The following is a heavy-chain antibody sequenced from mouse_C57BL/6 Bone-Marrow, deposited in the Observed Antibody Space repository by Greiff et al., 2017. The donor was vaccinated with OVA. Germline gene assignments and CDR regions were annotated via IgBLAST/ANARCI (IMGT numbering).Heavy chain of an antibody. D-gene: IGHD1-1*01. CDR3: ARERGYYGSFPGFAY. V-gene: IGHV3-6*01. J-gene: IGHJ3*01. Sequence: EVKLVESGPGLVKPSQSLSLTCSVTGYSITSGYYWNWIRQFPGNKLEWMGYISYDGSNNYNPSLKNRISITRDTSKNQFFLKLNSVTTEDTATYYCARERGYYGSFPGFAYWGQGTLVTVSA. CDR2: ISYDGSN. CDR1: GYSITSGYY.